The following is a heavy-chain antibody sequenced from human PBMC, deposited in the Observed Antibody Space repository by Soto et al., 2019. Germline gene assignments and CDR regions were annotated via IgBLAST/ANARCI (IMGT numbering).Heavy chain of an antibody. J-gene: IGHJ3*02. CDR1: GASVSNGY. CDR3: ARDPHYYDSSGYYRPGAFDI. V-gene: IGHV4-59*02. Sequence: SETLSLTCTVSGASVSNGYWSWIRQPPGKGLEWIGVMYFGGSFNYNPSLKSRVTISVDTSKNQFSLKLSSVTAADTAVYYCARDPHYYDSSGYYRPGAFDIWGQGTMVTVSS. CDR2: MYFGGSF. D-gene: IGHD3-22*01.